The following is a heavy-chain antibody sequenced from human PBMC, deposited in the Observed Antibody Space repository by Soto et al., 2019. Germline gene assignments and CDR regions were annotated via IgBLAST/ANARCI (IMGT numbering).Heavy chain of an antibody. CDR3: AKEYSSSSSFDY. D-gene: IGHD6-6*01. Sequence: SETLSLTCTVSGVSVSGGSYYWSWIRQPPGKGLEWIGYIYYSGSTNYNPSLKSRVTISVDTSKNQFSLKLSSVTAADTAVYYCAKEYSSSSSFDYWGQGTLVTVSS. CDR1: GVSVSGGSYY. J-gene: IGHJ4*02. CDR2: IYYSGST. V-gene: IGHV4-61*01.